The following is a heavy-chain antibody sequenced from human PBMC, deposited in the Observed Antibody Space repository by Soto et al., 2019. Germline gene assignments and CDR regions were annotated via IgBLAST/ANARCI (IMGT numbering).Heavy chain of an antibody. CDR3: ARDQTVAGPTTFDY. J-gene: IGHJ4*02. Sequence: EVHLVESGGGLVQPGGSLRLSCAASGFTFSTYWMHWVRQTPGKGLMWVSRIDDTGTIITYADSVKGRFTISRDNAKNTLYLRMDSLRAEDTAIYYCARDQTVAGPTTFDYCGQGILVTVSS. D-gene: IGHD6-19*01. CDR1: GFTFSTYW. CDR2: IDDTGTII. V-gene: IGHV3-74*01.